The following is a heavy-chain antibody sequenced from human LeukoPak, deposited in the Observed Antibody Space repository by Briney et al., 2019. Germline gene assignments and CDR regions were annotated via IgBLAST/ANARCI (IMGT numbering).Heavy chain of an antibody. CDR3: ARDRPTYYYDSNDLGGFDP. V-gene: IGHV1-18*01. D-gene: IGHD3-22*01. CDR2: ISAYNGNT. CDR1: GYTFTSYG. J-gene: IGHJ5*02. Sequence: ASVKVSCKASGYTFTSYGISWVRQAPGQGLEWMGWISAYNGNTNYAQKLQGRVTMTTDTSTSTAYMELRSLRSDDTAVYYCARDRPTYYYDSNDLGGFDPWGQGTLVTVSS.